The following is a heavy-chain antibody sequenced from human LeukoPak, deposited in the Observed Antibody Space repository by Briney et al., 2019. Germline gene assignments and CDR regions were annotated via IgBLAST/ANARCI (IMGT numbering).Heavy chain of an antibody. J-gene: IGHJ6*02. V-gene: IGHV4-59*01. CDR2: IYYSGST. CDR3: ARVRCSGGSCYSPVYYYYGMDV. Sequence: SETLSLTCSVSGVSISSYFWSWIRQPPGKGLEWIGYIYYSGSTNYNPSLKSRVTISVDTSKNQFSLKLSSVTAADTAVYYCARVRCSGGSCYSPVYYYYGMDVWGQGTTVTVS. D-gene: IGHD2-15*01. CDR1: GVSISSYF.